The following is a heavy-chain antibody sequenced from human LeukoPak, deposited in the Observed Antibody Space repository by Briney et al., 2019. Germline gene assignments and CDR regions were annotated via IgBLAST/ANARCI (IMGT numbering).Heavy chain of an antibody. J-gene: IGHJ1*01. Sequence: PGGSLRLSCAASGFTFSSYAMSWVRQAPGKGLEWVSAISDSGGTTYYADSVKGRFTISRDNAKNSLYLQMNSLRAEDTALYYCAKVVDYDSSQYFQHWGQGTLVTVSS. CDR1: GFTFSSYA. D-gene: IGHD3-22*01. V-gene: IGHV3-23*01. CDR2: ISDSGGTT. CDR3: AKVVDYDSSQYFQH.